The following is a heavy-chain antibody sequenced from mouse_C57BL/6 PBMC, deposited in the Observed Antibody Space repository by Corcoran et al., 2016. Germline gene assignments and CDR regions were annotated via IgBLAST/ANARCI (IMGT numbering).Heavy chain of an antibody. D-gene: IGHD2-12*01. CDR2: IYPGSGNT. V-gene: IGHV1-76*01. CDR3: ARRGKAYDGGGYYAMDY. J-gene: IGHJ4*01. CDR1: GYTFTDYY. Sequence: QVQLKQSGAELVRPGASVKLSCKASGYTFTDYYINWVKQRPGQGLEWIARIYPGSGNTFYNEKFKGKATLTAEKSSNTAYMQLSSLTSEASAVYFCARRGKAYDGGGYYAMDYWGQGTSVTVSS.